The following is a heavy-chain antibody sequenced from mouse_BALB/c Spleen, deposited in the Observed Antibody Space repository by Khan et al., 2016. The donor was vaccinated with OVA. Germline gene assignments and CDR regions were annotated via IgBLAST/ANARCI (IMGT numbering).Heavy chain of an antibody. CDR1: GYSFTSYL. D-gene: IGHD1-3*01. V-gene: IGHV1-5*01. CDR3: TRGCYSSFAY. J-gene: IGHJ3*01. Sequence: EVQLQQSGTVLARPGASVKMSCKASGYSFTSYLIPWVKQRPGQVLEWIGDIFPGNSDTSYNQKFKDKAKLTAGTSASTAYMALSNLTNEDSAVYDCTRGCYSSFAYWGQGTLVTVSA. CDR2: IFPGNSDT.